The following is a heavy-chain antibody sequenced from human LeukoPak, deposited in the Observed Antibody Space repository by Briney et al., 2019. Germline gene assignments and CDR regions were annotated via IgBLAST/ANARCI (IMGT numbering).Heavy chain of an antibody. J-gene: IGHJ6*02. Sequence: GGSLRLSCAASGFTFSSYAMHWVRQAPGKGLEWVAVISYDGSNKYYADSVKGRITISRDNSKNTLYLQMNSLRAEDTAVYYCARESPHYYYGMDVWGQGTTVTVSS. V-gene: IGHV3-30-3*01. CDR1: GFTFSSYA. CDR3: ARESPHYYYGMDV. CDR2: ISYDGSNK.